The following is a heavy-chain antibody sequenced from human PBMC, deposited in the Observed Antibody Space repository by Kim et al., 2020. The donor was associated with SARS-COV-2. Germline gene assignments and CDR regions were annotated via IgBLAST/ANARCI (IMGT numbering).Heavy chain of an antibody. CDR3: AKRGASSTWPYWYFDL. D-gene: IGHD6-13*01. J-gene: IGHJ2*01. CDR1: GFTFSTYG. CDR2: IYSNGAET. Sequence: GGSLRLSCAASGFTFSTYGMNWVRQAPGKGLEWVSGIYSNGAETFYADPVKGRFTISRDNPKNTLFLQMNSLRAEDTAVYYCAKRGASSTWPYWYFDLWGRGTLVTVSS. V-gene: IGHV3-23*01.